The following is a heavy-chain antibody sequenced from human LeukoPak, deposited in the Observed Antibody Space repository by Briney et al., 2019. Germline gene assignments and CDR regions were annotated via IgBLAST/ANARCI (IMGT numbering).Heavy chain of an antibody. CDR2: IYYSGST. J-gene: IGHJ6*03. CDR1: GYSISSGYY. V-gene: IGHV4-38-2*02. D-gene: IGHD3-10*01. Sequence: SETLSLTCTVSGYSISSGYYWGWIRQPPGKGLEWIGSIYYSGSTYYNPSLKSRVTISVDTSKNQFSLKLSSVTAADTAVYYCARVYGSGSYYNGYYYYYMDVWGKGTTVTISS. CDR3: ARVYGSGSYYNGYYYYYMDV.